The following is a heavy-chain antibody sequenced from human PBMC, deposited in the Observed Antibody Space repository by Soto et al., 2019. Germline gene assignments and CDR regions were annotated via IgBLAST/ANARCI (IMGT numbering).Heavy chain of an antibody. CDR1: GFTFSSHG. J-gene: IGHJ1*01. D-gene: IGHD1-26*01. V-gene: IGHV3-33*01. CDR2: IWYDGTNK. Sequence: GGSLRLSCAASGFTFSSHGMHWVRQAPGKGLEWAAVIWYDGTNKYYADSVKGRFTISRDNSRNTLYLQMNSLRAEDTAVYYCARASGSYGTTENEYFHHWGQGTLVTVSS. CDR3: ARASGSYGTTENEYFHH.